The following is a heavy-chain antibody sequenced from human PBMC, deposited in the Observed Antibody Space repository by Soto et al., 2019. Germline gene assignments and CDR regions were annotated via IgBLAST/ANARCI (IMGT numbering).Heavy chain of an antibody. CDR3: AKGEITFGGVIVIGFDY. J-gene: IGHJ4*02. Sequence: GGSLRLSCAASGFTFSSYAMSWVRQAPGKGLEWVSAISGSGGSTYYADSVKGRFTISRDNSKNTLYLQMNSLRAEDTAVYYCAKGEITFGGVIVIGFDYWGQGTLVTVSS. CDR2: ISGSGGST. D-gene: IGHD3-16*02. V-gene: IGHV3-23*01. CDR1: GFTFSSYA.